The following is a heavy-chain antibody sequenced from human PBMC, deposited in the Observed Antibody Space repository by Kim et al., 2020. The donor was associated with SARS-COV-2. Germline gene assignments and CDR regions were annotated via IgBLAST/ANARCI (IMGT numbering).Heavy chain of an antibody. CDR1: GFTFSSYS. D-gene: IGHD2-2*01. CDR2: ISSSSSTI. J-gene: IGHJ2*01. Sequence: GGSLRLSCAASGFTFSSYSMNWVRQAPGKGLEWVSYISSSSSTIYYADSVKGRFTISRDNAKNSLYLQMNSLRAEDTAVYYCARDRDPFVVVPACFDLWGRGTLVTVSS. V-gene: IGHV3-48*04. CDR3: ARDRDPFVVVPACFDL.